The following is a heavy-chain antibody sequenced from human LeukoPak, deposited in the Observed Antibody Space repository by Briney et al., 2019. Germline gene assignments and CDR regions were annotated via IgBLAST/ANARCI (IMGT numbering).Heavy chain of an antibody. J-gene: IGHJ5*02. Sequence: AETLSLTCTVSGGSITNYWWSWIRQPPGKGLEWIGSIYYSGSTYYNPSLKSRVTISVDTSKNQFSLKLSSVTAADTAVYYCARRPPGDYGENWFDPWGQGTLVTVSS. CDR1: GGSITNYW. CDR3: ARRPPGDYGENWFDP. D-gene: IGHD4-17*01. CDR2: IYYSGST. V-gene: IGHV4-39*01.